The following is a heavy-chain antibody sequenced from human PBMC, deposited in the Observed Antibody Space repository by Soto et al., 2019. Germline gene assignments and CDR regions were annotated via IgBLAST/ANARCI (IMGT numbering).Heavy chain of an antibody. D-gene: IGHD5-12*01. CDR1: GYTFTGHY. Sequence: GASVKVSCKASGYTFTGHYMHWVRQAPGQGLEWMGWINPNSGGTNYAQKFQGWVTMTRDTSISTAYMELSRLRSDDTALYYCARGVNFRVFSGYDFKGYAVHESTMDVWGQATTVTVSS. CDR2: INPNSGGT. V-gene: IGHV1-2*04. J-gene: IGHJ6*02. CDR3: ARGVNFRVFSGYDFKGYAVHESTMDV.